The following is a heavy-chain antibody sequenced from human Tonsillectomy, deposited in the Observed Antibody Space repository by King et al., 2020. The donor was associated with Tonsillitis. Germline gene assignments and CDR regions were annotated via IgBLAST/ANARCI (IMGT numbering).Heavy chain of an antibody. J-gene: IGHJ1*01. CDR2: FEAEDGET. D-gene: IGHD3-3*01. CDR3: ASHHDLLASQP. Sequence: QLVQSGADLKKPGASVRVSCKVSGDTLSELSLHWVRQAPGKGLEWMGTFEAEDGETIYAQQFEGRVTLTEDTSTDTAYMELSSLRSEDTAVYYCASHHDLLASQPWGQGTLVTVSS. CDR1: GDTLSELS. V-gene: IGHV1-24*01.